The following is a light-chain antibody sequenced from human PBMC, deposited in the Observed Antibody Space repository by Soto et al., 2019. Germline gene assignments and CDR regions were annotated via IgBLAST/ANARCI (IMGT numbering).Light chain of an antibody. CDR1: QSVSSSY. CDR3: QQYGSSPRT. J-gene: IGKJ1*01. V-gene: IGKV3-20*01. CDR2: GAS. Sequence: IGLTQSPGTLSLSPGERATLSCMASQSVSSSYLAWYQQKPGQAPRLLSYGASSRATGIPDRVSCSGSGTDFTLTISRLEPEDFEVYYCQQYGSSPRTFGQGTKVDIK.